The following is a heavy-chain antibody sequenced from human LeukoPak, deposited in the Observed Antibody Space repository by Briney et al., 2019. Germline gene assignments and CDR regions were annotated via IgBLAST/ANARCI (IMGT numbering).Heavy chain of an antibody. J-gene: IGHJ4*02. D-gene: IGHD5-18*01. Sequence: GGSLRLSRAASGFTFSNYEMNWVRQAPGKGLEWVSYISSSGGTIYYADSVKGRFTISRDNAKNSLYLQMNSLRAEDTAVYYCARGYTYGYDYWGQGTLLTVSS. V-gene: IGHV3-48*03. CDR2: ISSSGGTI. CDR1: GFTFSNYE. CDR3: ARGYTYGYDY.